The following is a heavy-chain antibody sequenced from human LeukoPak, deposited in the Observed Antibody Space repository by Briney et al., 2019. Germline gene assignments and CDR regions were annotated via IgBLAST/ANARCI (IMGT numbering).Heavy chain of an antibody. V-gene: IGHV3-11*04. Sequence: GGSLRLSCAASEFVFGDFYMSWVRQAPGKGLEWISYISSGGDTIYYADSVKGRLTISRDNAKNSLYLQMNSLRAEDTAVYYCARDYDPTLDYWGQGTLVTVSS. CDR3: ARDYDPTLDY. CDR2: ISSGGDTI. D-gene: IGHD3-3*01. J-gene: IGHJ4*02. CDR1: EFVFGDFY.